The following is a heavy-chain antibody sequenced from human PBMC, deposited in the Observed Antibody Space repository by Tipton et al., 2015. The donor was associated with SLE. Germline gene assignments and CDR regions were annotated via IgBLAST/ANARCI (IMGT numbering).Heavy chain of an antibody. CDR2: IYHSGSI. V-gene: IGHV4-39*07. Sequence: LRLSCTVSGGSINNSNYHWAWIRQPPGKGLEWIGSIYHSGSIHYNPSLRSRVTISIDTSKNQFFLKLTTLTGADTAIYYCARDVEFSTVSIFGVLPWGQGLQVTVSS. CDR3: ARDVEFSTVSIFGVLP. J-gene: IGHJ4*02. D-gene: IGHD3-3*01. CDR1: GGSINNSNYH.